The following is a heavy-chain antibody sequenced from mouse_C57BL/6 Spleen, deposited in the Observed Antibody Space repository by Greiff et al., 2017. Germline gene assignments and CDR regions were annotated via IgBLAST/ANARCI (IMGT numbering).Heavy chain of an antibody. J-gene: IGHJ4*01. CDR2: FHPSNDDT. V-gene: IGHV1-47*01. CDR1: GYTFTTYS. CDR3: ASTCAYAMDY. Sequence: QVQLQQPGAELVKPGASVKVSCKASGYTFTTYSIEWMKQNHGQSLEWIGNFHPSNDDTNYNEKFKGKATLTVEKSSSTVYLQLSSLTSEVSAVYYGASTCAYAMDYWGQGTSVTVSS.